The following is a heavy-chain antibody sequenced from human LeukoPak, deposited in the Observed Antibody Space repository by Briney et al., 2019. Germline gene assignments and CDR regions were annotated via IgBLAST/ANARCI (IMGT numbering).Heavy chain of an antibody. J-gene: IGHJ4*02. CDR2: ISYDGSNK. D-gene: IGHD3-16*01. CDR3: ARTHLGEWLGPFDY. Sequence: GGSLRLSCAASGFTFSSYAMHWVRQAPGKGLEWVAVISYDGSNKYYADSVKGRFTISRDNSKNTLYLQMNSLRAEDTAVYYCARTHLGEWLGPFDYWGQGTLVTVSS. CDR1: GFTFSSYA. V-gene: IGHV3-30*01.